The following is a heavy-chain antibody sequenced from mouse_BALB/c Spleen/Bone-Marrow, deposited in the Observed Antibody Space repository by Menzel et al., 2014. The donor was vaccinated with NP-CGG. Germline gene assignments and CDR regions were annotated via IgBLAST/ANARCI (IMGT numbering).Heavy chain of an antibody. Sequence: EVQRVESGGGLVKPGGSLKLSCAASGFAFSSYDMSGVRQTPEKRLEWVAYISSGGGSTYYPDTVKGRFTISRDNAKNTLYLQMSSLKSEDTAMYYCAREVLRDYFDYWGQGTTLTVSS. V-gene: IGHV5-12-1*01. CDR2: ISSGGGST. D-gene: IGHD1-1*01. CDR1: GFAFSSYD. J-gene: IGHJ2*01. CDR3: AREVLRDYFDY.